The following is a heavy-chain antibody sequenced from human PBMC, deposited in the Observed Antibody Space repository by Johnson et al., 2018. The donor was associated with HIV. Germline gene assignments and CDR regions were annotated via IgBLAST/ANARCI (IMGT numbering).Heavy chain of an antibody. CDR2: IDWSGGRT. CDR1: GFTFDDYG. V-gene: IGHV3-20*04. CDR3: AREVDAFDM. Sequence: VQLVESGGGVVQPGGSLRLSCAASGFTFDDYGMSWVRQAPGKGLEWVSGIDWSGGRTGYADSVKGRFTISRDNAKKLLYLQMNSLTAEDTAVYYCAREVDAFDMWGQGTLVTVSS. J-gene: IGHJ3*02.